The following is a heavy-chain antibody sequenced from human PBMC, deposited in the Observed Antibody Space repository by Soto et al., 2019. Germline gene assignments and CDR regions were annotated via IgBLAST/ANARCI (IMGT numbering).Heavy chain of an antibody. J-gene: IGHJ4*02. CDR1: GGSFSGYY. Sequence: TSETLSLTCAVYGGSFSGYYWSWIRQPPGKGLEWIGEINHSGSTNYNPSLKSRVTISVDTSKNQFSLKLSSVTAADTAVYYCARGRGHYYDSSGYYRLDFDYWGQGTLVTVSS. CDR3: ARGRGHYYDSSGYYRLDFDY. D-gene: IGHD3-22*01. CDR2: INHSGST. V-gene: IGHV4-34*01.